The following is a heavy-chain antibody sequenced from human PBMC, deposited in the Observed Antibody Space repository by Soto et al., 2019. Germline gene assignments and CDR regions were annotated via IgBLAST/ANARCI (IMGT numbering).Heavy chain of an antibody. D-gene: IGHD6-13*01. CDR2: ISGSGGST. V-gene: IGHV3-23*01. CDR1: GFTFNSYA. Sequence: EVQLLESGGGLVQPGGSLRLSCAASGFTFNSYAMSWVRQAPGKGLEWVSAISGSGGSTYYADSVKGRFTISRDNSKNTLYRQMNSLRAEDTAVYYCARGVATAGTSSWFDPWGKGTLVTVSS. CDR3: ARGVATAGTSSWFDP. J-gene: IGHJ5*02.